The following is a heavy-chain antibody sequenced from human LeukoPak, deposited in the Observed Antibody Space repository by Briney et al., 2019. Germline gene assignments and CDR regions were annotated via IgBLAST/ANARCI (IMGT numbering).Heavy chain of an antibody. Sequence: GESLKISCKGSGYSFTSYLIGWVRQMPGKGLEGMGIIYPGDSDTRYSPSFQGQVTISADKSISTAYLQWSSMKASDTAMYYCAGQTKVAWWYFDLWGRGTLVTVSS. V-gene: IGHV5-51*01. CDR3: AGQTKVAWWYFDL. CDR2: IYPGDSDT. CDR1: GYSFTSYL. D-gene: IGHD2-15*01. J-gene: IGHJ2*01.